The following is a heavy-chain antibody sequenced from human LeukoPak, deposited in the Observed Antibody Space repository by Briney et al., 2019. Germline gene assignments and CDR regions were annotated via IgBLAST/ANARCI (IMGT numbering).Heavy chain of an antibody. J-gene: IGHJ4*02. D-gene: IGHD3-3*01. CDR3: ARAQGTYYDFWSGDY. V-gene: IGHV3-30-3*01. CDR2: ISYDGSNK. Sequence: PGGSLRLSCVASGITFSTYAMSWVRQAPGKGLEWVAVISYDGSNKYYADSVKGRFTISRDNSKNTLYLQMNSLRAEDTAVYYCARAQGTYYDFWSGDYWGQGTLVTVSS. CDR1: GITFSTYA.